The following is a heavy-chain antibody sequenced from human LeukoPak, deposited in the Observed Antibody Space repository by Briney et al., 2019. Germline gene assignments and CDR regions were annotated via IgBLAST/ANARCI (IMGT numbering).Heavy chain of an antibody. Sequence: PSETLSLTCAVYGGSFSGYYWSWIRQPPGKGLDWIGEINHSGSTNYNPSLKSRVTISVDTSKNQFSLKLSSVTAADTAVYYCARGYVLRYFDWLLSGWFDPWGQGTLVTVSS. D-gene: IGHD3-9*01. V-gene: IGHV4-34*01. CDR2: INHSGST. J-gene: IGHJ5*02. CDR1: GGSFSGYY. CDR3: ARGYVLRYFDWLLSGWFDP.